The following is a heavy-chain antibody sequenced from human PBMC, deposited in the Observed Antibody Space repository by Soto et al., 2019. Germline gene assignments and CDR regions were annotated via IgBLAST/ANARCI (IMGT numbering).Heavy chain of an antibody. J-gene: IGHJ4*02. CDR2: IYPSGSM. D-gene: IGHD3-10*01. Sequence: SETLSLTCAVSGDSVNGGDYSWSWIRQPPGKSLEWIGYIYPSGSMYYNPSLKSRITISVDRSKNQFSLKLSSMTAADTAVYYCARVAGSLIHRFYYDYWGQGTLVTVSS. V-gene: IGHV4-30-2*01. CDR3: ARVAGSLIHRFYYDY. CDR1: GDSVNGGDYS.